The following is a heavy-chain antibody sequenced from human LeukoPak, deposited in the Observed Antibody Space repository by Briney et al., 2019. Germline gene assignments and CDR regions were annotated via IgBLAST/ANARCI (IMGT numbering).Heavy chain of an antibody. CDR2: ISYDGSSK. V-gene: IGHV3-30*18. CDR1: GFTFSSYG. CDR3: AKGESGSYSWIYYYYYYGMDV. Sequence: QPGRSLRLSCAASGFTFSSYGMHWVRQAPGKGLEWVAVISYDGSSKYYADSVKGRFTISRDNSKNTLYLQMNSLRAEDTAVYYCAKGESGSYSWIYYYYYYGMDVWGQGTTVTVSS. D-gene: IGHD1-26*01. J-gene: IGHJ6*02.